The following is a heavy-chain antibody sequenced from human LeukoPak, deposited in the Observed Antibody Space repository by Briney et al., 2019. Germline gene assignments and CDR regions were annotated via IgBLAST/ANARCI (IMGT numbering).Heavy chain of an antibody. CDR3: ARGRGFTYYDFWSGPRGAFDI. J-gene: IGHJ3*02. Sequence: SETLSLTCAVYGGSFSGYYWSWIRQPPGKGLEWIGEINHSGSTNYNPSLKSRVTISVDTSKNQFSLKLSSVTAADTAMYYCARGRGFTYYDFWSGPRGAFDIWGQGTMVTVSS. D-gene: IGHD3-3*01. CDR2: INHSGST. V-gene: IGHV4-34*01. CDR1: GGSFSGYY.